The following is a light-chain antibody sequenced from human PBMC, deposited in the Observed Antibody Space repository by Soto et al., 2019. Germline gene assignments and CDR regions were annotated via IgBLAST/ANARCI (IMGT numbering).Light chain of an antibody. CDR3: QQYNRWPPIT. CDR1: QSVNNY. V-gene: IGKV3-15*01. Sequence: VLTQSPLSLPVTLGRPASLSCRASQSVNNYLAWYQQRPGQAPRLLIYGASTRATGIPARFSGGGSGTEFSLTISSLQSEDFAVYYCQQYNRWPPITFGQGTRLETK. J-gene: IGKJ5*01. CDR2: GAS.